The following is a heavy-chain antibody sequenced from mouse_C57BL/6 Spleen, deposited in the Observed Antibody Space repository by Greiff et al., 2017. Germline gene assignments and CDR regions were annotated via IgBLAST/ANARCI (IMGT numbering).Heavy chain of an antibody. D-gene: IGHD1-1*01. CDR3: AREGNYYGSSYDWYFDV. CDR2: ILPSIGRT. V-gene: IGHV15-2*01. J-gene: IGHJ1*03. Sequence: QVQLKESGSELRSPGSSVKLSCKDFDSEVFPIAYMSWVRQKPGHGFEWIGGILPSIGRTIYGEKFEDKATLDADTLSNTAYLELNSLTSEDSAIYYCAREGNYYGSSYDWYFDVWGTGTTVTVSS. CDR1: DSEVFPIAY.